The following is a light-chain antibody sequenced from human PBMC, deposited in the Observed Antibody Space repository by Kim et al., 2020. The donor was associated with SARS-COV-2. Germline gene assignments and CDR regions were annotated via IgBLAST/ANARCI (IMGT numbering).Light chain of an antibody. CDR2: KDK. CDR3: QVWHRSTGV. CDR1: NIGSYN. Sequence: SYELTQPVSVSVALGQTARITCGASNIGSYNVHWYQQKPGQAPALVIYKDKTRPSGIPERISGSNSGNTATLTISRDQAGDEADYYCQVWHRSTGVFGGG. V-gene: IGLV3-9*01. J-gene: IGLJ3*02.